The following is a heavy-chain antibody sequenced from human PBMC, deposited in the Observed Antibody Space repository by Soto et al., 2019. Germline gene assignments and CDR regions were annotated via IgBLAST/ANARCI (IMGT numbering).Heavy chain of an antibody. D-gene: IGHD6-19*01. CDR1: GFTFSSYA. Sequence: GGSLRLSCAASGFTFSSYAMSWVRQAPGKGLEWVSAISGSGGTTYYADSVKGRFTISRDNSKNTLYLQMNSLRAEDTAIYYCAKGEYNSGWSSMDIWGQGTMVTVSS. J-gene: IGHJ3*02. CDR2: ISGSGGTT. V-gene: IGHV3-23*01. CDR3: AKGEYNSGWSSMDI.